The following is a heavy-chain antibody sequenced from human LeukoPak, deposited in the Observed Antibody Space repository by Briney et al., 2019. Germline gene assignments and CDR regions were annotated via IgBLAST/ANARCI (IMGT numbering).Heavy chain of an antibody. Sequence: PGGSLRLSCAASGFTFSDHYMSWIRQAPGKGLEWVSYIGSSGSTIYYADSVKGRFTISRDNAKNSVYLHMNSLRVEDTALYYCARLSAYYYGSFFYYYMDVWGKGTTVTVSS. V-gene: IGHV3-11*04. CDR2: IGSSGSTI. CDR1: GFTFSDHY. CDR3: ARLSAYYYGSFFYYYMDV. D-gene: IGHD3-10*01. J-gene: IGHJ6*03.